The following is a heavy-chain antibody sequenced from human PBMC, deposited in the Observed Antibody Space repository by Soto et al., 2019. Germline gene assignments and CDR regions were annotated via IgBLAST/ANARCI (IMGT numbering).Heavy chain of an antibody. J-gene: IGHJ5*02. CDR2: MNPNSGNT. D-gene: IGHD2-2*01. V-gene: IGHV1-8*01. Sequence: ASGKVSCKASGYTFTSYDINWVRQATGQGLEWMGWMNPNSGNTGYAQKFQGRVTMTRNTSISTAYMELSSLRSEDTAVYYCAREDIVVVPALYNWFDPWGQGTLVTVSS. CDR1: GYTFTSYD. CDR3: AREDIVVVPALYNWFDP.